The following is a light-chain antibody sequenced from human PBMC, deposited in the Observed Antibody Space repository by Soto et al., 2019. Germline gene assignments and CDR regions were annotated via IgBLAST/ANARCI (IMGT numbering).Light chain of an antibody. Sequence: EIVMSQSPGPLSLSQGERSTLSCKASQRVSSKLAWYQQNPGQTPRLLICGASTRATGIPARFSGSGSGTEFTLTISSLQSADFAVYYCQQYNKWPVRFGPGTKVD. CDR1: QRVSSK. J-gene: IGKJ3*01. CDR2: GAS. CDR3: QQYNKWPVR. V-gene: IGKV3-15*01.